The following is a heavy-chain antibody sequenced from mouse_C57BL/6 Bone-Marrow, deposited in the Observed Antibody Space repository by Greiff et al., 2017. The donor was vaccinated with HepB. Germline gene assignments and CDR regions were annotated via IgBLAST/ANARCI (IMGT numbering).Heavy chain of an antibody. CDR2: INPNNGDT. CDR3: ASGDYDYDVFSY. Sequence: EVQLQQSGPELVKPGASVKMPCKASGYTFTDYNMDWVKQSHGKSLEWIGNINPNNGDTNYNQKFKGKATLTVDKSSSTAYMELRSLTSEDTAVDYCASGDYDYDVFSYGGRGTLITVSA. D-gene: IGHD2-4*01. V-gene: IGHV1-18*01. J-gene: IGHJ3*01. CDR1: GYTFTDYN.